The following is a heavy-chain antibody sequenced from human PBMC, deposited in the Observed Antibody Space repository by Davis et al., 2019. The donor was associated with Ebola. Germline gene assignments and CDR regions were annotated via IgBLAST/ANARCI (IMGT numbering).Heavy chain of an antibody. D-gene: IGHD3-16*01. J-gene: IGHJ6*02. CDR1: GGTFSSYS. V-gene: IGHV3-21*01. CDR2: ISSSSSYI. CDR3: ARGVMITFGGVDYGMDV. Sequence: SCKASGGTFSSYSMNWVRHAPGKGLEWVSSISSSSSYIYYADSVKGRFTISRDKAKNSLYLQMNSLRAEDTAVYYCARGVMITFGGVDYGMDVWGQGTTVTVSS.